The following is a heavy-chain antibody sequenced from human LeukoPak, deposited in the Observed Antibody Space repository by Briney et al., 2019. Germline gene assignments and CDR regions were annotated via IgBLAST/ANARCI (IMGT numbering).Heavy chain of an antibody. CDR1: AYTFTGYY. D-gene: IGHD2-15*01. CDR2: INPNSGGT. V-gene: IGHV1-2*02. Sequence: GASVKVSCKASAYTFTGYYMHWVRQAPGQGLEWMGWINPNSGGTNYAQKFQGRVTMTRDTSISTAYMELSKLRSDDTAGYYCARDEYDIVAGSWFDPWGQGTLVTVSS. CDR3: ARDEYDIVAGSWFDP. J-gene: IGHJ5*02.